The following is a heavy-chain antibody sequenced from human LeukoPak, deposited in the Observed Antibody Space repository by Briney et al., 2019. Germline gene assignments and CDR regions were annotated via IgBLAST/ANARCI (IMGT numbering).Heavy chain of an antibody. J-gene: IGHJ6*02. D-gene: IGHD3-22*01. CDR2: IYTSGST. Sequence: SETLSLTCTASGGPISSYHWSWIRQPAGKGLEWIGRIYTSGSTNYNPFLKSRITMSVDTYKNQFSLRLSSVTAADTAVYYCARMIAGPCMDVWGQGTTVTVSS. CDR1: GGPISSYH. CDR3: ARMIAGPCMDV. V-gene: IGHV4-4*07.